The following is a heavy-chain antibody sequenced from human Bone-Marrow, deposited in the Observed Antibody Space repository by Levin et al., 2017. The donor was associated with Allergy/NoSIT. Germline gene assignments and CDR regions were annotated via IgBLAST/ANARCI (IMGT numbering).Heavy chain of an antibody. CDR3: ARIKDPFIVAFDDGMDG. V-gene: IGHV3-23*01. CDR1: GFTFGRYA. D-gene: IGHD5-12*01. CDR2: LSASVAKT. Sequence: GGSLRLSCVASGFTFGRYAMSWVRQAPGEGLEWVSALSASVAKTYDADSVKGRFTISRDNSKSILFLQRNSLRAEDTAAYYCARIKDPFIVAFDDGMDGWGQGTTVTVSS. J-gene: IGHJ6*02.